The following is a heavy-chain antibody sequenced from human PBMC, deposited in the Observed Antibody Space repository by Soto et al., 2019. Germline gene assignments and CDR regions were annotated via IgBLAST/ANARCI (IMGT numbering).Heavy chain of an antibody. J-gene: IGHJ5*01. Sequence: ASVKVSCKTSGYTFTNFALSWVRQAPGQGLEWIGFVSANNGFTHFAQKFQGRVSVKTDTSTNTVYLDLGSLSSDDTAVYYCARGGAARHLDSWGQGTQATVYS. D-gene: IGHD6-6*01. V-gene: IGHV1-18*01. CDR2: VSANNGFT. CDR1: GYTFTNFA. CDR3: ARGGAARHLDS.